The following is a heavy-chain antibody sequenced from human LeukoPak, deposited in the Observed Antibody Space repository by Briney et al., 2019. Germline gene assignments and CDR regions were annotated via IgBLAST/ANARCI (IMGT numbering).Heavy chain of an antibody. V-gene: IGHV3-23*01. CDR3: ARAEYSGSYLMGLVY. CDR1: GFTFSSYA. Sequence: PGGSLRLSCAASGFTFSSYAMSWVRQAPGKGLEWVSAISGSGGSTYYADSVKGRFTISRENAKNSLYLQMNSLRAGDTAVYYCARAEYSGSYLMGLVYWGQGTLVTVSS. CDR2: ISGSGGST. J-gene: IGHJ4*02. D-gene: IGHD1-26*01.